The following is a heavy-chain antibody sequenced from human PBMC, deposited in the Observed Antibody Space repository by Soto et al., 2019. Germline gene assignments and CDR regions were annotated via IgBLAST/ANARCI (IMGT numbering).Heavy chain of an antibody. CDR1: GYTFTSYA. Sequence: QVQLVQSGAEVKKPGASVKVSCKASGYTFTSYAMHWVRQAPGQRLEWMGWINAGNGNTKYSQKFQGRVTVTRDTSASTAYMELSSLRSEDTAVYYCARDEGYDILTGHDYWGQGTLVTVSS. CDR3: ARDEGYDILTGHDY. D-gene: IGHD3-9*01. CDR2: INAGNGNT. V-gene: IGHV1-3*01. J-gene: IGHJ4*02.